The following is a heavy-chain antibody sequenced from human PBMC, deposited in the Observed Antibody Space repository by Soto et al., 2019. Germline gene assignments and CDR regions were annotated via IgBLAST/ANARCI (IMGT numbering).Heavy chain of an antibody. CDR3: ARDVEMVVTAITLDY. CDR1: GYTFTSYG. Sequence: ASVKVSCKASGYTFTSYGIRWVRQAPGQGLEWMGWINADNGNTNYAQKLQGRVTMTTDTSTSTAYMELRSLSSDNTSVYYCARDVEMVVTAITLDYWGQGTLVTGS. J-gene: IGHJ4*02. CDR2: INADNGNT. D-gene: IGHD2-21*02. V-gene: IGHV1-18*01.